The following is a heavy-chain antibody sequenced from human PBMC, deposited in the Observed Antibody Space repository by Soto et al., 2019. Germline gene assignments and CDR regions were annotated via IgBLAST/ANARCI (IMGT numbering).Heavy chain of an antibody. CDR1: GYTFTSYD. J-gene: IGHJ5*02. D-gene: IGHD7-27*01. CDR2: MNPNSGNT. CDR3: ARDAGPPHHWGSNWFDP. V-gene: IGHV1-8*01. Sequence: ASVKVSCKASGYTFTSYDINWVRQATGQGLEWMGWMNPNSGNTGYAQKFQGRVTMTRNTSISTAYMEPSSLRSEDTAVYYCARDAGPPHHWGSNWFDPWGQGTLVTVSS.